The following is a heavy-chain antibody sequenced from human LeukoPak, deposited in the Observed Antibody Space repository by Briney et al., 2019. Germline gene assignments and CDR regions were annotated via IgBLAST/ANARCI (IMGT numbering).Heavy chain of an antibody. J-gene: IGHJ4*02. CDR2: IYYSGST. CDR3: ARLGLYDGYTHDS. Sequence: SETLSLTCTVSGGSISSYYWTWIRQPPGKGLEWIGYIYYSGSTNYNPSLKSRATISVDTSKNHFSLDLRSVTAADTAVYFCARLGLYDGYTHDSWGQGTLVTVSS. D-gene: IGHD5-24*01. CDR1: GGSISSYY. V-gene: IGHV4-59*08.